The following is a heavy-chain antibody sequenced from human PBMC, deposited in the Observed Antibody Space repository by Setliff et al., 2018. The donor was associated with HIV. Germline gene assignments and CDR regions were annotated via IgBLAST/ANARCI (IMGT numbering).Heavy chain of an antibody. V-gene: IGHV4-61*09. CDR1: GGSISSGSYY. D-gene: IGHD5-18*01. CDR2: IYTSGST. Sequence: PSETLSLTCTVSGGSISSGSYYWSWIRQPAGKGLEWIGHIYTSGSTNYNPSLKSRVTISVDTSKNQFSLKLSSVTAAATAVYYCARTSSTRGYSYGKPYYFDYWGQGTLVTV. J-gene: IGHJ4*02. CDR3: ARTSSTRGYSYGKPYYFDY.